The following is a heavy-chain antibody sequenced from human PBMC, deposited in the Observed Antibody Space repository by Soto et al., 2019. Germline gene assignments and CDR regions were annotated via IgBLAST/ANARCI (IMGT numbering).Heavy chain of an antibody. Sequence: SETLSLTCTVSGGSISSYYWSWIRQPPDKGLEWIGYIYHSGSTYYNPSLKSRVTISVDRSKNQFSLKLSSVTAADTAVYYCARFYGDYENWFDPWGQGTLGTVSS. CDR3: ARFYGDYENWFDP. D-gene: IGHD4-17*01. CDR1: GGSISSYY. V-gene: IGHV4-59*12. CDR2: IYHSGST. J-gene: IGHJ5*02.